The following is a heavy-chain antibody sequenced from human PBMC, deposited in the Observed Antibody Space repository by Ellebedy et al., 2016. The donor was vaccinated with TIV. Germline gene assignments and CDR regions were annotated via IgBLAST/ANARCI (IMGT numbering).Heavy chain of an antibody. CDR1: GFTFSNAW. CDR3: TTDRYCSSTSCAMGVFSSSSWDY. D-gene: IGHD2-2*01. Sequence: GESLKISXAASGFTFSNAWMSWVRQAPGKGLEWVGRIKSKTDGGTTDYAAPVKGRFTISRDDSKNTLYLQMNSLKTEDTAVYYCTTDRYCSSTSCAMGVFSSSSWDYWGQGTLVTVSS. CDR2: IKSKTDGGTT. V-gene: IGHV3-15*01. J-gene: IGHJ4*02.